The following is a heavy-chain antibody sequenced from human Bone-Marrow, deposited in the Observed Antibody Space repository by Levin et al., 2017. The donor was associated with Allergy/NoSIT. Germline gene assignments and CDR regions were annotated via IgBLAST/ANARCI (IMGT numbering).Heavy chain of an antibody. CDR2: VDHSGYP. V-gene: IGHV4-34*01. J-gene: IGHJ4*02. CDR1: GGSFSGYE. CDR3: AREEKDYDRCGQFRVTAY. D-gene: IGHD3-22*01. Sequence: PSETLSLTCAVYGGSFSGYEWSWIRHSPGKGLEWIGEVDHSGYPKYNPSLRSRVTISVDTSKNQLSLKLSTVTAADTAVYYCAREEKDYDRCGQFRVTAYWGQGTRVSVST.